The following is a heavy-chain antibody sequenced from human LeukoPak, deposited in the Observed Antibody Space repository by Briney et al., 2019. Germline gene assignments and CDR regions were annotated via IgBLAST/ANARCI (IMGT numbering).Heavy chain of an antibody. J-gene: IGHJ4*02. Sequence: GGSLRLSCAASGFTFSSYWMSWVRQAPGKGLEWVAVISYDGSNKYYADSVKGRFTISRDNSKNTLYLQMNSLRAEDTAVYYCARGLHLRDGYNQWGDYWGQGTLVTVPS. CDR1: GFTFSSYW. CDR2: ISYDGSNK. V-gene: IGHV3-30-3*01. D-gene: IGHD5-24*01. CDR3: ARGLHLRDGYNQWGDY.